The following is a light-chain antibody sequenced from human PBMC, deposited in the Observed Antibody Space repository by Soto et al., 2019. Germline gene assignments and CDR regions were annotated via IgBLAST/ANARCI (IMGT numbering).Light chain of an antibody. Sequence: EIVLTQSPGTLSLSPGETATLSCRASQTIGRNYLAWYQQKPGQAPRLLIFGTLTRATGIPDRFRGSGSGTDFTLTINRLEPEDFAVYYCQQYANSPITFGQGTRWR. CDR1: QTIGRNY. CDR2: GTL. CDR3: QQYANSPIT. J-gene: IGKJ5*01. V-gene: IGKV3-20*01.